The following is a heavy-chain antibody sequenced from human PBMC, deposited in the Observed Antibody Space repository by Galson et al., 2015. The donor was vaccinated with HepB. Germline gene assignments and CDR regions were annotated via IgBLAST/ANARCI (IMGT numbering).Heavy chain of an antibody. Sequence: SLRLSCAASGFTFSDHYMDWVRQAPGKGLEWVGRTRNKANSYTTEYAASVKGRFTISRDDSKNSLYLQMNSLKTEDTAVYYCARGPHYYDSTGSFDYWGQGTLVTVSS. CDR1: GFTFSDHY. CDR2: TRNKANSYTT. J-gene: IGHJ4*02. V-gene: IGHV3-72*01. D-gene: IGHD3-22*01. CDR3: ARGPHYYDSTGSFDY.